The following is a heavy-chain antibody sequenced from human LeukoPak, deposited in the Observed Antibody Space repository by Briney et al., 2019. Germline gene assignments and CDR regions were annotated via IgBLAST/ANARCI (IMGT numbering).Heavy chain of an antibody. CDR3: ARGGGYYYDSSGYSIVDY. J-gene: IGHJ4*02. V-gene: IGHV1-2*02. D-gene: IGHD3-22*01. Sequence: ASVKVSCKASLYTFTGYYMHGVRQAPGQGLEWMGWINPNSGGTNYAQKFQGRVTMTRDTSISTAYMELSRLRSDDTAVYYCARGGGYYYDSSGYSIVDYWGQGTLVTVSS. CDR2: INPNSGGT. CDR1: LYTFTGYY.